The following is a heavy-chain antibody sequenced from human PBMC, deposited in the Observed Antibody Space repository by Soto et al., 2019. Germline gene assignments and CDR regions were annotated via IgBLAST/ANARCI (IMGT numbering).Heavy chain of an antibody. CDR2: ISYDGSNK. CDR3: AKSGSGTYYFDY. Sequence: PWGALVVSCASSGFTFSIYGMHWVRQAPGKGLDWVAVISYDGSNKYYADSVKGRFTISIDNSKNTLYLQMNSLRAEDTAVYYCAKSGSGTYYFDYWGQGTLVTVSS. CDR1: GFTFSIYG. V-gene: IGHV3-30*18. J-gene: IGHJ4*02. D-gene: IGHD3-10*01.